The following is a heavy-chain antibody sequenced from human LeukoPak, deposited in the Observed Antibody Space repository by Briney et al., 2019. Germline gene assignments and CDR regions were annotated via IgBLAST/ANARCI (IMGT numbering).Heavy chain of an antibody. CDR1: GFTFSSYG. CDR3: TRGHYYDSSGYDY. CDR2: IRSKAYGGTT. V-gene: IGHV3-49*04. Sequence: GGTLRLSCAASGFTFSSYGMSWVRQAPGKGLEWVGFIRSKAYGGTTEYAASVKGRFTISGDDSKSIAYLQMNSLKTEDTAVYYCTRGHYYDSSGYDYWGQGTLVTVSS. J-gene: IGHJ4*02. D-gene: IGHD3-22*01.